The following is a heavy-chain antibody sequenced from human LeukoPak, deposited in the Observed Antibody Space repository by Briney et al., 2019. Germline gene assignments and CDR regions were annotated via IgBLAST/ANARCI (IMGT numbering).Heavy chain of an antibody. CDR3: ARARDSGGYASDI. CDR2: ISTYNGNT. CDR1: GYTFTSYG. Sequence: ASVKVSCKASGYTFTSYGISWVRQAPGQGLEWVGWISTYNGNTNYAEKFQDGVTMSTDTSTNTGYMEMRSLKSGDTAVYFCARARDSGGYASDIWGQGTMVTVSS. V-gene: IGHV1-18*01. D-gene: IGHD3-22*01. J-gene: IGHJ3*02.